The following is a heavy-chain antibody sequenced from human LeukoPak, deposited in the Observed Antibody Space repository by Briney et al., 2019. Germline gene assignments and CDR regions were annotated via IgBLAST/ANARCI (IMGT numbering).Heavy chain of an antibody. J-gene: IGHJ5*02. Sequence: SETLSLTCAVYGGSFSGYYWSWIRQPPGKGLEWIGEINHSGSTNYNPSLKSRVTISVDTSKNQFSLKLSSVTAADTAVYYCARSPLTGNYGDWFDPWGQGTLVIVSS. CDR1: GGSFSGYY. CDR3: ARSPLTGNYGDWFDP. V-gene: IGHV4-34*01. D-gene: IGHD3-9*01. CDR2: INHSGST.